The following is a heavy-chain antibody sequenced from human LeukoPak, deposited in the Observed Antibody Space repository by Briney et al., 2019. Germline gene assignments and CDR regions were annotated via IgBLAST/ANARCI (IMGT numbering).Heavy chain of an antibody. CDR2: INHSGST. V-gene: IGHV4-34*01. J-gene: IGHJ6*02. CDR1: GGSFSGYY. CDR3: ARGPWYDFWSGPLYYYGMDV. D-gene: IGHD3-3*01. Sequence: SETLSLTCAVYGGSFSGYYWSWIRQPPGKGLEWIGEINHSGSTNYNPSLKSRVTISGDTSKNQFTLKLSSVTAADTAFYYCARGPWYDFWSGPLYYYGMDVWGQGTTVTVSS.